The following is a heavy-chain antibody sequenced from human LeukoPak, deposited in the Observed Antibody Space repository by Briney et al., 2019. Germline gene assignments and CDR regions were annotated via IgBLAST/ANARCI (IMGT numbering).Heavy chain of an antibody. CDR3: ARAGSSPPYYYYYMDV. D-gene: IGHD6-6*01. CDR1: GYTFTGYY. J-gene: IGHJ6*03. Sequence: GASVKVSCKASGYTFTGYYMHWVRQAPGQGLEWMGWINPNSGGTNYAQKFRGRVTMTRDTSISTAYMELSRLRSDDTAVYYCARAGSSPPYYYYYMDVWGKGTTVTVSS. V-gene: IGHV1-2*02. CDR2: INPNSGGT.